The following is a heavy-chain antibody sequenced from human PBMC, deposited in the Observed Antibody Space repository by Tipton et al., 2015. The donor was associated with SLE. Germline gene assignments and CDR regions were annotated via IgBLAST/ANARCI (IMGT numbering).Heavy chain of an antibody. CDR3: ARETTHTSNWRFDF. CDR1: GGSISSDIHY. V-gene: IGHV4-61*03. D-gene: IGHD6-13*01. Sequence: TLSLNCTVSGGSISSDIHYWGWIRQPPGRGLEWIGYIHYSGNANYNPSLKSRVTISVDTSKNLFFLTLNSMTAADTAVYFCARETTHTSNWRFDFWGQGTLVTVSS. CDR2: IHYSGNA. J-gene: IGHJ4*02.